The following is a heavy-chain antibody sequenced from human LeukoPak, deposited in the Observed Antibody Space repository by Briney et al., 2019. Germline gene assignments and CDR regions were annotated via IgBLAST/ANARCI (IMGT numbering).Heavy chain of an antibody. J-gene: IGHJ3*02. D-gene: IGHD6-13*01. Sequence: EASVKVSCKASGYTFTSYGISWVRQAPGQGLEWMGWISAYNGNTNYAQKLQGRVTMTTDTSTSTAYMELRSLRSDDTAVYYCARVIAAAGTFRHVAFDIWGQGTMVTVSS. V-gene: IGHV1-18*01. CDR3: ARVIAAAGTFRHVAFDI. CDR1: GYTFTSYG. CDR2: ISAYNGNT.